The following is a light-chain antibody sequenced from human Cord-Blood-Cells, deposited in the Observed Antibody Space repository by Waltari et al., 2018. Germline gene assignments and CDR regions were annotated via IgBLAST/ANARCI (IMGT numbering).Light chain of an antibody. CDR2: WAS. CDR3: QQYYSTPFT. V-gene: IGKV4-1*01. J-gene: IGKJ3*01. CDR1: QSVLYSSNNKNY. Sequence: DLVMTQSPDSLAVSLGERATINCKSSQSVLYSSNNKNYLAWYQQKPGQPPKLLIYWASTRESRVPDRFSGSGSGTDFTLTISSLQAEDVAVYYCQQYYSTPFTFGPGTKVDIK.